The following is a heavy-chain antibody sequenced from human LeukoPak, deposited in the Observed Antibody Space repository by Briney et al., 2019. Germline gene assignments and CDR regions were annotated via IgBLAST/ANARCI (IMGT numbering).Heavy chain of an antibody. CDR3: ARSRMVRGVIIWFDY. V-gene: IGHV1-18*04. D-gene: IGHD3-10*01. CDR1: GYTFTDYY. Sequence: ASVKVSCKASGYTFTDYYMHWVRQAPGQGLEWMGWISAYNGNTNYAQKLQGRVTMTTDTSTSTAYMELRSLRSDDTAVYYCARSRMVRGVIIWFDYWGQGTLVTVSS. J-gene: IGHJ4*02. CDR2: ISAYNGNT.